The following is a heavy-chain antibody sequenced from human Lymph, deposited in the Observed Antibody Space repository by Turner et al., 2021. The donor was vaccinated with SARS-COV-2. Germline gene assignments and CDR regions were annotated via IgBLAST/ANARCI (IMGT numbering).Heavy chain of an antibody. Sequence: EVRLVESGGGGVNRGGARRASGVAPGFTFSSDSRKWVRQAPGKGLAWVSSISSSSSYIYYADSVKGRFNISRDNAKNSLYLQMNSLRAEDTAVYYCARGVYGDYGTVYFDYWGQGTLVTVSS. CDR1: GFTFSSDS. J-gene: IGHJ4*02. CDR3: ARGVYGDYGTVYFDY. CDR2: ISSSSSYI. V-gene: IGHV3-21*01. D-gene: IGHD4-17*01.